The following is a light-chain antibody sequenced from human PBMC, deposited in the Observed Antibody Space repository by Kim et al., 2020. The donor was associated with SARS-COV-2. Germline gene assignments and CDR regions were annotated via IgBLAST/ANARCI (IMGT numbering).Light chain of an antibody. V-gene: IGKV3-11*01. Sequence: LSPGERATLSCRASQSVSSYLAWYQQKPGQAPRLLIYDASNRATGIPARFSGSGSATDFTLTISSLEPEEFAVYYCQQRSNWPITFGQGTRLEIK. CDR2: DAS. J-gene: IGKJ5*01. CDR3: QQRSNWPIT. CDR1: QSVSSY.